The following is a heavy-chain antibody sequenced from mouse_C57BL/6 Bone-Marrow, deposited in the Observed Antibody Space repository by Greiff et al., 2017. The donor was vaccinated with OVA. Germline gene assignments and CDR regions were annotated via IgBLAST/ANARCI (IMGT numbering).Heavy chain of an antibody. CDR2: IYPRSGNT. CDR3: ARENYYGRSLDY. V-gene: IGHV1-81*01. J-gene: IGHJ2*01. CDR1: GYTFTSYG. Sequence: QVQLQQSGAELARPGASVKLSCKASGYTFTSYGISWVKQRTGQGLEWIGEIYPRSGNTYYNEKFKGKATLTADKSSSTAYMELRSLTSEDSAVYFCARENYYGRSLDYWGQGTTLTVSS. D-gene: IGHD1-1*01.